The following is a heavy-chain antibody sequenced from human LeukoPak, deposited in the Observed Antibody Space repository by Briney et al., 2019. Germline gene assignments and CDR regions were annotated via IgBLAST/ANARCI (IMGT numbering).Heavy chain of an antibody. V-gene: IGHV4-39*01. CDR2: IYYSGST. J-gene: IGHJ4*02. CDR3: ARHNGLSSGYDY. D-gene: IGHD6-19*01. CDR1: GGSISSSSYY. Sequence: SETLSLTCTVSGGSISSSSYYWGWIRQPPGTGLERIGSIYYSGSTYYNPSLKSRVTISVDTSKNQFSLKLSSVTAADTAVYYCARHNGLSSGYDYWGQGTLVTVSS.